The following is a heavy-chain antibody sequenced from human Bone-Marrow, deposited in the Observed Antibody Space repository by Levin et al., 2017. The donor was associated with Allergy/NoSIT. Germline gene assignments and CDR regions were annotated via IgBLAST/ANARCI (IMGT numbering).Heavy chain of an antibody. V-gene: IGHV3-21*01. CDR3: ARSEYRGRPFDI. CDR2: ITTGSGYI. J-gene: IGHJ3*02. CDR1: GFSFSAYS. D-gene: IGHD5-18*01. Sequence: PGGSLRLSCEASGFSFSAYSVNWVRQAPGKGLEWVSHITTGSGYIYYADSVQGRFSVSRDDAKNSVYLLMDSLRAEDTAVYYCARSEYRGRPFDIWGQGTGVIVS.